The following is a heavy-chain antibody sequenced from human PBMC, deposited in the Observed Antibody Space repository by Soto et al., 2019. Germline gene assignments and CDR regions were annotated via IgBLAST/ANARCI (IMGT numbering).Heavy chain of an antibody. Sequence: GGSLRLSCAASGFTFSDYYMSWIRQAPGKGLEWVSYISSSGSTIYYADSVKGRFTISRDNAKNSLYLQMNSLRAEDTAVYYCASSDSSGYYYEPTFDYWGQGTLVTVSS. D-gene: IGHD3-22*01. J-gene: IGHJ4*02. CDR3: ASSDSSGYYYEPTFDY. V-gene: IGHV3-11*01. CDR1: GFTFSDYY. CDR2: ISSSGSTI.